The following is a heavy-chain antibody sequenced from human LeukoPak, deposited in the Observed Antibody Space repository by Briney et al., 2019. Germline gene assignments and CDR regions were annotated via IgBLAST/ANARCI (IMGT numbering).Heavy chain of an antibody. CDR2: INPSGGST. J-gene: IGHJ6*03. D-gene: IGHD4-17*01. CDR1: GYTFTSYY. CDR3: ARDPLPPHLRNYYYYMDV. Sequence: ASVKVSCKAPGYTFTSYYMHWVRQAPGQGLEWMGIINPSGGSTSYAQKFQGRVTMTRDMSTSTVYMELSSLRSEDTAVYYCARDPLPPHLRNYYYYMDVWGKGTTVTVSS. V-gene: IGHV1-46*01.